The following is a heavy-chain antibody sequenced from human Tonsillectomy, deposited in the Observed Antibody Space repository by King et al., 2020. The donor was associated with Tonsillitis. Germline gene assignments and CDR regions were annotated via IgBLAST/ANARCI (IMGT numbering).Heavy chain of an antibody. CDR1: GFTFSTYA. CDR2: ISGSGDST. Sequence: VQLVESGGGLVQPGGSLRLSCAASGFTFSTYAMSWVRQAPGKGLEWVSAISGSGDSTHYADSVKGRFTISRDNSKNTLYLQMNSLRADDTAIFYCAKDPGEATFDYGGQGTLVTVSS. CDR3: AKDPGEATFDY. D-gene: IGHD1-26*01. J-gene: IGHJ4*02. V-gene: IGHV3-23*04.